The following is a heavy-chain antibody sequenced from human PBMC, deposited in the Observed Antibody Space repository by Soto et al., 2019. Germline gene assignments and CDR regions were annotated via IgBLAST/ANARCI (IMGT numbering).Heavy chain of an antibody. Sequence: ASVKVSCKASGYTFTDYYIHWVLQAPGQGLEWMGWINPTGGGTNYAQSFRGRVTMTRDTSISTAYMELSRLTSDDTAVFYCARTYSSRYFYNQYSMDVWGQGTTVTVSS. CDR2: INPTGGGT. CDR3: ARTYSSRYFYNQYSMDV. V-gene: IGHV1-2*02. J-gene: IGHJ6*02. CDR1: GYTFTDYY. D-gene: IGHD3-22*01.